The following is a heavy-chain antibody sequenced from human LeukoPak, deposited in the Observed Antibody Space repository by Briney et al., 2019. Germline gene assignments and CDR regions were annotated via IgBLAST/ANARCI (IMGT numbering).Heavy chain of an antibody. Sequence: ASVTVSCKASGYTFTNYIIHWVRQATGQRLEWMGWINPGNGNTKYSQNFQGRVTITTDTSASTAFMELSSLRFEDTAVYYCARDIDRVFNWFDPWGQGTQVTVSS. CDR1: GYTFTNYI. CDR2: INPGNGNT. V-gene: IGHV1-3*01. D-gene: IGHD6-13*01. CDR3: ARDIDRVFNWFDP. J-gene: IGHJ5*02.